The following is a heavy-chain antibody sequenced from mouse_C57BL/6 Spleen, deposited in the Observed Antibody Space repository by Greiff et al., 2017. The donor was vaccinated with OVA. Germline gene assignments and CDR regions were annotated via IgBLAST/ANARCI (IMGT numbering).Heavy chain of an antibody. CDR1: GYTFTSYW. CDR3: AISYSTIAMDY. Sequence: VQLQQSGAELVKPGASVKLSCKASGYTFTSYWMHWVKQRPGQGLEWIGMIHPNSGSTNYNEKFKSKATLTVDKSSSTAYMQHSSLTSEDSAVYYCAISYSTIAMDYWGQGTSVTVSS. V-gene: IGHV1-64*01. D-gene: IGHD2-5*01. J-gene: IGHJ4*01. CDR2: IHPNSGST.